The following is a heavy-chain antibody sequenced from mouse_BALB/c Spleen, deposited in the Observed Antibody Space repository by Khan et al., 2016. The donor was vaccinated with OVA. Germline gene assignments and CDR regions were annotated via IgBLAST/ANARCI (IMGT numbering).Heavy chain of an antibody. CDR2: IYPGGYFT. V-gene: IGHV1-63*02. J-gene: IGHJ1*01. CDR1: GYTFTNYW. D-gene: IGHD3-1*01. CDR3: ARWATWYFDV. Sequence: QVQLKQSGGEVVRPGTSVKISCKASGYTFTNYWVGWVRQRPGHGLVWFGDIYPGGYFTNYNEPFKGKATLTVDTSYSTANMQLSSLTSEDTAVYFCARWATWYFDVWGAGTTVTVSS.